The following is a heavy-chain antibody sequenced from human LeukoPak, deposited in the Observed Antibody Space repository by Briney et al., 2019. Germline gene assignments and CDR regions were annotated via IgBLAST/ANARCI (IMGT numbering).Heavy chain of an antibody. CDR2: ISYDGSNK. Sequence: GGSLRLSCAASGFTFRSHGMHWVRQAPGKGLEWVAVISYDGSNKYYADSVKGRFTISRDNSKNSLYLQMNSLRVEDTAVYYCAREWRGYSYFDYWGQGTLVTVSS. J-gene: IGHJ4*02. CDR1: GFTFRSHG. D-gene: IGHD5-18*01. CDR3: AREWRGYSYFDY. V-gene: IGHV3-30*12.